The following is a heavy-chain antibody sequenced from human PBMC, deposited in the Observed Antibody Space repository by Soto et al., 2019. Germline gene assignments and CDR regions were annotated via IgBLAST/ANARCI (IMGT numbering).Heavy chain of an antibody. D-gene: IGHD3-10*01. CDR2: INWNGGST. V-gene: IGHV3-20*01. CDR1: GFTFDDYG. J-gene: IGHJ4*01. Sequence: EVQLVKSGGGVVRPGGSLRLSCAASGFTFDDYGMSWVRQAPGKGLEWVSGINWNGGSTGYADSVKGRFTISRDNAKNSLYLQMNSLRAEDTALYHCARVYYYGSGSYYIPTETQYFFDYWCQGTLVTVSS. CDR3: ARVYYYGSGSYYIPTETQYFFDY.